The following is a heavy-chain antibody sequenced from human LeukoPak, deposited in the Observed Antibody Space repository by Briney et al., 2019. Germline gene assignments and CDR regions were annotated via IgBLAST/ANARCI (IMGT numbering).Heavy chain of an antibody. D-gene: IGHD3-9*01. V-gene: IGHV1-18*01. Sequence: ASVKVSCKASGYTFTSYGISWVRHAPGQGLEWMGWISAYNGNTNYAQKLQGRVTMTTDTSTSTAYMELRSLRSDDTAVYYCAAQYYYILTGYYSFDYWGQGTLVTVSS. J-gene: IGHJ4*02. CDR1: GYTFTSYG. CDR2: ISAYNGNT. CDR3: AAQYYYILTGYYSFDY.